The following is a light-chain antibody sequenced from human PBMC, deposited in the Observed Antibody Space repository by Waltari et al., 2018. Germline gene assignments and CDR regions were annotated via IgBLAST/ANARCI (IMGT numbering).Light chain of an antibody. J-gene: IGLJ1*01. CDR3: AAWDDSLNAYV. CDR1: RSNVGRNT. CDR2: SNN. V-gene: IGLV1-44*01. Sequence: QSVLTQPPSASGPPGQTVTISCSGSRSNVGRNTVNWFQQVPGTAPKLLIYSNNQRPSGVPDRFSGSKSGPSASLAISGLQSEDEADYYCAAWDDSLNAYVFGTGTQVPVL.